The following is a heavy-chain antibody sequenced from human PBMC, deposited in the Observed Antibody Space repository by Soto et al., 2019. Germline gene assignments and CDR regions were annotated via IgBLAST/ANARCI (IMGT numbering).Heavy chain of an antibody. Sequence: QVQLQESGPGLVKPSEILSLTYTVSGGSVSSRSYYWSWIRQPPGKALEWIGYSSNIGSTTYSPSLQSRVTVALDTSKNQFSLKLSSVTAADTAVYYCARDTSIYGSDWFDPWGQGTLGTVSS. V-gene: IGHV4-61*01. CDR2: SSNIGST. CDR1: GGSVSSRSYY. CDR3: ARDTSIYGSDWFDP. D-gene: IGHD3-10*01. J-gene: IGHJ5*02.